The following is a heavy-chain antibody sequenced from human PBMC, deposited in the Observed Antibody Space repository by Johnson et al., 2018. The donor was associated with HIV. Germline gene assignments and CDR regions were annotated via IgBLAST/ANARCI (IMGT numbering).Heavy chain of an antibody. Sequence: QVQLVESGGGLVKPGGSLRLSSAASGFIFSTYAMHWVRQVPGKGLEWVALISYDGTDKYYADSVKGRFTISRDNSKNTLYLQMNSLRAEDTAVYYCARDSDSLYAFDIWGQGTMVSVSS. J-gene: IGHJ3*02. D-gene: IGHD3-22*01. CDR1: GFIFSTYA. CDR3: ARDSDSLYAFDI. CDR2: ISYDGTDK. V-gene: IGHV3-30*03.